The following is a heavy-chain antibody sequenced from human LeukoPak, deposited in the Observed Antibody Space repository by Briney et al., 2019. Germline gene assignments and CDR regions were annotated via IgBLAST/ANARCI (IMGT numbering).Heavy chain of an antibody. CDR1: GGSISSYY. Sequence: SETLSLTCTVSGGSISSYYWSWIRQPPGKGLEWIGYIYYSGSTNYNPSLKSRVTISVDTSKNQFSLKLSSVTAADTAVYYCARVFQVYYMGVWGKGTTVTVSS. CDR3: ARVFQVYYMGV. V-gene: IGHV4-59*01. CDR2: IYYSGST. D-gene: IGHD2/OR15-2a*01. J-gene: IGHJ6*03.